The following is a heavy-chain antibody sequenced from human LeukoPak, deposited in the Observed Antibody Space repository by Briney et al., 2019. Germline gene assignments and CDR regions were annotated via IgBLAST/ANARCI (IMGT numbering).Heavy chain of an antibody. V-gene: IGHV3-23*01. CDR1: GFTFSSYA. J-gene: IGHJ6*03. CDR3: AKGFQQLVYYYYYMDV. CDR2: ISGSGGST. D-gene: IGHD6-13*01. Sequence: PGGSLRLSCAASGFTFSSYAMSWVRQAPGKGLEWVSAISGSGGSTYYADSVKGRFTISRDNSKNTLYLQMNSLRAEDTAVYHCAKGFQQLVYYYYYMDVWGKGTTVTVSS.